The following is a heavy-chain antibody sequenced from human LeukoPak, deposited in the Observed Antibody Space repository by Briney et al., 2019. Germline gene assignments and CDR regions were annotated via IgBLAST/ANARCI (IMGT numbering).Heavy chain of an antibody. V-gene: IGHV1-69*13. CDR2: IIPIFGTA. D-gene: IGHD6-19*01. CDR3: ARDSGEQWPTYYYYYYMDV. J-gene: IGHJ6*03. Sequence: GASVKVSCKASGGTFSSYAISWVRQAPGQGLEWMGGIIPIFGTANYAQKFQGRVTITADESTSTAYMELSSLRSEDTAVYYCARDSGEQWPTYYYYYYMDVWGKGTTVTISS. CDR1: GGTFSSYA.